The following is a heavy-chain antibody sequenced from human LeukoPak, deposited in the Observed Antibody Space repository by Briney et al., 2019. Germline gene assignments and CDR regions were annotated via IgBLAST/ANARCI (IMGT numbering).Heavy chain of an antibody. D-gene: IGHD3-10*01. V-gene: IGHV4-59*01. CDR1: GGSISSYY. CDR3: ASTRPGYGSSNFDY. Sequence: SETLSLTCTVSGGSISSYYWSWIRQPPGKGLEWIGYIYYSGSTNYNPSLKSRVTISVDTSKNQFSLKLSSVTAADTAVYYCASTRPGYGSSNFDYWGQGTLVTVSS. CDR2: IYYSGST. J-gene: IGHJ4*02.